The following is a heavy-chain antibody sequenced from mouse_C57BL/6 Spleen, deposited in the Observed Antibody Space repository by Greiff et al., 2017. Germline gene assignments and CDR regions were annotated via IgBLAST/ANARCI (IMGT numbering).Heavy chain of an antibody. J-gene: IGHJ3*01. CDR2: INPSNGGT. CDR3: ATSSSGVEGFAY. D-gene: IGHD1-1*01. V-gene: IGHV1-53*01. Sequence: VKLQQPGPDLVKPGASLKLSCTASGYTFTSYWMHWVQQRPGQGLEWIGNINPSNGGTNYTEKFKSKSTLSVDKSYSTAYMQLSSLTSEDSAVYYCATSSSGVEGFAYWGQGTLGTVSA. CDR1: GYTFTSYW.